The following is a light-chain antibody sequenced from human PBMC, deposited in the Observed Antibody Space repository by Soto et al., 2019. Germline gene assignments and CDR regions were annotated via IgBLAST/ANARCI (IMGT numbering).Light chain of an antibody. CDR3: QSYDSTLSARYV. CDR2: GNT. V-gene: IGLV1-40*01. Sequence: QSVLTQPPSVSGAPGQRVTISCTGSSSNIGAGYDVHWYQQRPGTAPKLLIFGNTNRPSGVPDRFSGSKSGTSASLAITWREAEDEGDYYCQSYDSTLSARYVCGTGTKVTVL. J-gene: IGLJ1*01. CDR1: SSNIGAGYD.